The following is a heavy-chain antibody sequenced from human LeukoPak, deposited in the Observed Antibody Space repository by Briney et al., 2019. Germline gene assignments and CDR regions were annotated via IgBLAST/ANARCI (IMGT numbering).Heavy chain of an antibody. CDR1: GYSFTSYW. J-gene: IGHJ3*02. CDR3: ATYYDILTGPPDAFDI. CDR2: IYPGDSDT. Sequence: GESLKIPCKGSGYSFTSYWIGWVRQLPGKGLEWMGIIYPGDSDTRYSPSFQGQVTISADKSISTAYLQWSSLKASDTAMYYCATYYDILTGPPDAFDIWGQGTMVTVSS. V-gene: IGHV5-51*01. D-gene: IGHD3-9*01.